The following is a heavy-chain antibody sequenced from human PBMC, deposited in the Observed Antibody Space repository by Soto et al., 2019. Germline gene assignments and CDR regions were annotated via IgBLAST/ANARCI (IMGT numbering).Heavy chain of an antibody. CDR1: GGSITRSKW. CDR2: IYPSGNT. Sequence: QVQLQESGPGLVKPSGTLSLTCAVSGGSITRSKWWSRVRQRPGEGLEWIGEIYPSGNTNYHPSLKSRVTISVDKTKNQLSLKRTSVTAADTAVYYCARDRAVYDTSGRYSVDWGQGTLVTVSS. CDR3: ARDRAVYDTSGRYSVD. V-gene: IGHV4-4*02. D-gene: IGHD3-22*01. J-gene: IGHJ4*02.